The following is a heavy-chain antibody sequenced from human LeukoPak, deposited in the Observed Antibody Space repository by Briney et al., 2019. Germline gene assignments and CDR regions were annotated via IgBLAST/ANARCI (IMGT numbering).Heavy chain of an antibody. CDR2: ISGSGGST. V-gene: IGHV3-23*01. CDR3: AKGTLRSNHYYYYYGMDV. D-gene: IGHD1/OR15-1a*01. J-gene: IGHJ6*02. CDR1: GFTFSSYA. Sequence: GGSLRLSCAASGFTFSSYAMSWVRQAPGKGLEWVSAISGSGGSTYYADSVKGRFTISRDNSKNTLYLQMNSPRAEDTAVYYCAKGTLRSNHYYYYYGMDVWGQGTTVTVSS.